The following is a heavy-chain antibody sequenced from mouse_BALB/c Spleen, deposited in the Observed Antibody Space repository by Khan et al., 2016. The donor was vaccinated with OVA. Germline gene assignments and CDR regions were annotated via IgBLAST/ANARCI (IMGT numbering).Heavy chain of an antibody. CDR1: GYIFTNYV. CDR2: INPYNGGT. CDR3: ARGNWQSYYFDY. V-gene: IGHV1S136*01. Sequence: VQLKESGPELVKPGASVKMSCKASGYIFTNYVLHWVKQKPGQGLEWIGYINPYNGGTKYNEKFKGKATLASDKSSITAYMELNSLTSEDSAVYFCARGNWQSYYFDYWGQGTTLTLSS. J-gene: IGHJ2*01. D-gene: IGHD4-1*01.